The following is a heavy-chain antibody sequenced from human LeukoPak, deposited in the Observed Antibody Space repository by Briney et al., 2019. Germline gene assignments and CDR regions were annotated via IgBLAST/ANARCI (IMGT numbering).Heavy chain of an antibody. Sequence: GGSLRLSCAASGFTFSSHTMNWVRQAPGKGLEWVSSISSTSTSIYHADSVKGRFTISRDNTKNPLYLQMNSLRAEDTAVYYCARGFRAFDFWAQGTVVTVSS. CDR3: ARGFRAFDF. CDR2: ISSTSTSI. CDR1: GFTFSSHT. V-gene: IGHV3-21*01. J-gene: IGHJ3*01.